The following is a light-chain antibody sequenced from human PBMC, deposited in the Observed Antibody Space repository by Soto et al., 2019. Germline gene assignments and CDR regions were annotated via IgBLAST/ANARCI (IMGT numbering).Light chain of an antibody. CDR3: TSLAGGNNV. J-gene: IGLJ1*01. Sequence: QSALTQPPSASGSPGQSVTISCTGTSSDVGGYNYVSWYQQHPGKVPKLMVYEVNKRPSGVPDRFSGSKSGNTASLTVSGLADEEEDDYYSTSLAGGNNVFGRGTKVTVL. CDR1: SSDVGGYNY. V-gene: IGLV2-8*01. CDR2: EVN.